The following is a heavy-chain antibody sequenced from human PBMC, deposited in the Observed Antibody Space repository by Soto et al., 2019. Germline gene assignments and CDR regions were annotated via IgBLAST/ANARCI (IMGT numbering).Heavy chain of an antibody. CDR3: AKNYYGSGDYYYGMDV. CDR1: GFTFDDYA. Sequence: EVQLVESGGGLVQPGRSLRLSCVASGFTFDDYAMHWVRQAPGKGLEWVSGISRNSGSLDYADSVKGRFTISRDNAKNSLYLQLKSLRAEDTALYYCAKNYYGSGDYYYGMDVWDQGTTVTVSS. D-gene: IGHD3-10*01. CDR2: ISRNSGSL. V-gene: IGHV3-9*01. J-gene: IGHJ6*02.